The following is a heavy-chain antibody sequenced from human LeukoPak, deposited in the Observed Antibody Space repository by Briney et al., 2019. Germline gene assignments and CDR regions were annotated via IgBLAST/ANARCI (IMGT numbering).Heavy chain of an antibody. CDR2: IRSKAYGGTT. Sequence: GRSLRLSCTASGFTFGDYAMSWVRQAPGKGLEWVGFIRSKAYGGTTEYAASVKGRFTISRDDSKSIAYLQMNSLKTEDTAVYYCTRGEWDYGDYFHQIFDYWGQGTLVTVSS. D-gene: IGHD4-17*01. CDR1: GFTFGDYA. J-gene: IGHJ4*02. CDR3: TRGEWDYGDYFHQIFDY. V-gene: IGHV3-49*04.